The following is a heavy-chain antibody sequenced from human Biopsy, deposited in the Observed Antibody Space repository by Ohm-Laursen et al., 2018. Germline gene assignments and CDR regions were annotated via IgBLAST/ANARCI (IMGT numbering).Heavy chain of an antibody. J-gene: IGHJ6*02. Sequence: GASVKVSCKSPTGTFNSYGIIWVRQAPGQGLEWMGRIIPILRTTAYAQTFLGRVTITADSPTSTAYMELRSLRSDDTAVYFCAREEDNSGYDYYGMDVWGQGTTVTVSS. CDR1: TGTFNSYG. CDR3: AREEDNSGYDYYGMDV. V-gene: IGHV1-69*11. CDR2: IIPILRTT. D-gene: IGHD3-22*01.